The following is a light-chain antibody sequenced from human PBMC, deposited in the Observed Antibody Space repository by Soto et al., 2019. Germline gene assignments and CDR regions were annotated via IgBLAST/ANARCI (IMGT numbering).Light chain of an antibody. CDR2: GSS. CDR1: QSVNNIY. J-gene: IGKJ2*01. V-gene: IGKV3-20*01. CDR3: QQFGSLPYT. Sequence: EIVLTQSPGTLSLSPGERATLSCRASQSVNNIYLAWYQQKPGQAPRLLINGSSRRATGIPDRFSGSGSGTDFTLTVSRLEPEDFAVYYCQQFGSLPYTFGQGTKVEIK.